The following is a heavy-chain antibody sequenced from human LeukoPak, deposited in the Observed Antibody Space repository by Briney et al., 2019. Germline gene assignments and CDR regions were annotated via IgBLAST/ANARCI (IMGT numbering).Heavy chain of an antibody. CDR3: ARSYCSSISCYSYFDY. Sequence: SETLSLTCTVWGGFISGYYWSGIRQPPGKGLEGIGYIYYSGGSNYNPSIKSRVTMSVDTSKNQLSLRLSSVTAADTAVYYCARSYCSSISCYSYFDYWGQGTLVTVSS. D-gene: IGHD2-2*01. V-gene: IGHV4-59*08. J-gene: IGHJ4*02. CDR2: IYYSGGS. CDR1: GGFISGYY.